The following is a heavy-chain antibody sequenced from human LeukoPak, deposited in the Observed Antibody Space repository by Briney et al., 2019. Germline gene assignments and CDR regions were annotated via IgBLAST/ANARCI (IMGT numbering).Heavy chain of an antibody. CDR1: GFSLSTSGMC. CDR2: IDWDDDK. Sequence: SGPALVKPTQTLTLTCTLSGFSLSTSGMCVSWIRQPPGKALEWLARIDWDDDKYYGTSLKTRLTISKDTSKNQVVLTMTNMDPVDTATYYCARISMVATLGYFDYWGQGTLITVSS. J-gene: IGHJ4*02. D-gene: IGHD5-12*01. V-gene: IGHV2-70*11. CDR3: ARISMVATLGYFDY.